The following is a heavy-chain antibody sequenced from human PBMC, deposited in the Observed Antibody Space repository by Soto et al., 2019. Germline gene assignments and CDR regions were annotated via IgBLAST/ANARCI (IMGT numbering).Heavy chain of an antibody. Sequence: SVNGSCKASGYTFTGYYMHWVRQAPGQGLEWLGGIIPFFGTANYAQKFQGRVTITADKSTSTAYMELSSLRSEDTAVYYCARDMGTYCGGDCYSTEYFQHWGQGTLVTVSS. J-gene: IGHJ1*01. CDR3: ARDMGTYCGGDCYSTEYFQH. CDR2: IIPFFGTA. CDR1: GYTFTGYY. D-gene: IGHD2-21*02. V-gene: IGHV1-69*06.